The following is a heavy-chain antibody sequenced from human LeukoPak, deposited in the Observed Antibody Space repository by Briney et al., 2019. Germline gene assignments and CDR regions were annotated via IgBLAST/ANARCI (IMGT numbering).Heavy chain of an antibody. Sequence: SETLSLTCTVSGGSISSYYWSWIRQPPGKGLEWIGYIYYSGSTNYNPSLKSRVTISVDTSKNQFSLKLSSVTAADTAVYYGAVSFYQSREYYFDDWGQGTLVTVSS. V-gene: IGHV4-59*01. D-gene: IGHD2-2*01. CDR3: AVSFYQSREYYFDD. CDR1: GGSISSYY. J-gene: IGHJ4*02. CDR2: IYYSGST.